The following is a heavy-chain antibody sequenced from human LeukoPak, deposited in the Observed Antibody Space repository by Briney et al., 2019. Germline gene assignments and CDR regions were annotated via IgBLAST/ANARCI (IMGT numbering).Heavy chain of an antibody. CDR2: IKEDGSEK. Sequence: TGGSLRLSCAASGFTFSSYWMSWVRQAPGKGLEWVANIKEDGSEKYFVDSVKGRFTISRDNAKNSLYLQMNSLRAEDTAVYYCARAPISSSNYYYYYMDVWGKGTTVIVSS. CDR3: ARAPISSSNYYYYYMDV. J-gene: IGHJ6*03. CDR1: GFTFSSYW. V-gene: IGHV3-7*01. D-gene: IGHD6-6*01.